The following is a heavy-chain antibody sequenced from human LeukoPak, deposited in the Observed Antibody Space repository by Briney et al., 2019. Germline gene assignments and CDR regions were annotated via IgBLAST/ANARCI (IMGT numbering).Heavy chain of an antibody. CDR3: ASGEDIVATIIYGDYGSFDY. CDR2: IIPILGIA. D-gene: IGHD5-12*01. CDR1: GGTFSSYA. V-gene: IGHV1-69*04. J-gene: IGHJ4*02. Sequence: ASVKVSCKASGGTFSSYAISWVRQAPGQGLEWMGRIIPILGIANYAQKSQGRVTITADKSTSTAYMELSSLRSEDTAVYYCASGEDIVATIIYGDYGSFDYWGQGTLVTVSS.